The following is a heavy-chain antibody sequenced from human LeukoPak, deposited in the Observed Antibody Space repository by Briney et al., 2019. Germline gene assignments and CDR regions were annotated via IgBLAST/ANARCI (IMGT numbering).Heavy chain of an antibody. J-gene: IGHJ4*02. CDR3: AKDRGYCSARNCWYFDY. CDR1: GFTFSTYS. Sequence: GGSLRLSCAASGFTFSTYSMNWVRQAPGKGLEWVSYISSSSSTIYYADSVKGRFTISRDNAKNSLYLQMNSLRAADTAVYYCAKDRGYCSARNCWYFDYWGQGTLVTVSS. CDR2: ISSSSSTI. D-gene: IGHD2-15*01. V-gene: IGHV3-48*01.